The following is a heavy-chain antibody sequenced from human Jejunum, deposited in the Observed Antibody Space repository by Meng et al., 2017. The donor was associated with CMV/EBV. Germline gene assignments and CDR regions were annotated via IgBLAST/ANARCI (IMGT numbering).Heavy chain of an antibody. D-gene: IGHD4/OR15-4a*01. CDR1: GYISGYY. CDR3: ARQYTYSYDANGNELDH. V-gene: IGHV4-59*01. Sequence: GYISGYYFNWIRQPPGKGLEWIGPVYYTGRTNYNPSLKSRVTISVDTSKNQFSLKLSSVTAADTAVYYCARQYTYSYDANGNELDHWGQGTLVTVSS. CDR2: VYYTGRT. J-gene: IGHJ4*02.